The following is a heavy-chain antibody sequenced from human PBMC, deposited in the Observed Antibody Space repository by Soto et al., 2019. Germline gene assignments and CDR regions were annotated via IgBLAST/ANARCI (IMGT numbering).Heavy chain of an antibody. CDR1: GYTFSTYN. V-gene: IGHV1-8*02. CDR3: VRYGVVEDY. CDR2: MNPNSGNT. D-gene: IGHD2-8*01. Sequence: ASVKVSCKDSGYTFSTYNINWVRQAAGKGLEWMGWMNPNSGNTGYAQKFQNRTTLTSDTSITTAYMELSSMTSDDTAVYCCVRYGVVEDYWGQGTQVTVSS. J-gene: IGHJ4*02.